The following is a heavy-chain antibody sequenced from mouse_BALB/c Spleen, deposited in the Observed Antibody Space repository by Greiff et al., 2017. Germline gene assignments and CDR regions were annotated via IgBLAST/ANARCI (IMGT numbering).Heavy chain of an antibody. D-gene: IGHD1-1*01. Sequence: EVKVVESGGGLVQPGGSMKLSCVASGFTFSNYWMNWVRQSPEKGLEWVAEIRLKSNNYATHYAESVKGRFTISRDDSKSSVYLQMNNLRAEDTGIYYCTREVVAKGYAMDYWGQGTSVTVSS. CDR1: GFTFSNYW. CDR3: TREVVAKGYAMDY. V-gene: IGHV6-6*02. J-gene: IGHJ4*01. CDR2: IRLKSNNYAT.